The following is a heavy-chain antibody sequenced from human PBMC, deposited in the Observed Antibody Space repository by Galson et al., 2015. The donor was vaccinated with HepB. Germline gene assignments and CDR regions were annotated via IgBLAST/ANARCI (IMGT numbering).Heavy chain of an antibody. V-gene: IGHV1-69*13. Sequence: SVKVSCKASGGTFSSYAISWVRQAPGQGLEWMGGIIPIFGTANYAQKFQGRVTITADESTSTAYMELRSLRSDDTAVYYCARVPYYYDSSGYYYYYGMDVWGQGTTVTVSS. CDR3: ARVPYYYDSSGYYYYYGMDV. CDR1: GGTFSSYA. D-gene: IGHD3-22*01. CDR2: IIPIFGTA. J-gene: IGHJ6*02.